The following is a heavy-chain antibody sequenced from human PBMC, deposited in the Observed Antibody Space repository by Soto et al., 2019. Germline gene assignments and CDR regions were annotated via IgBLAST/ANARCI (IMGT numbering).Heavy chain of an antibody. D-gene: IGHD6-19*01. Sequence: PSETLSLTCTVSGDSFSDYYWNWIRQVPGKGLEWIGFVFHSATTSYNPPLKTRVAISDDTSKNQFSLRLTSVTAADTAIYYCARGHYSSGWPIDHWGQGILVTVSS. CDR3: ARGHYSSGWPIDH. V-gene: IGHV4-59*01. CDR1: GDSFSDYY. CDR2: VFHSATT. J-gene: IGHJ4*02.